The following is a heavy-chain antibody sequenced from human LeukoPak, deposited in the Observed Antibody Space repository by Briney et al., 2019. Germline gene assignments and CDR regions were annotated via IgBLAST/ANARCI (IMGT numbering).Heavy chain of an antibody. V-gene: IGHV3-21*01. CDR3: ARDYYGSE. J-gene: IGHJ4*02. Sequence: GGSLRLSCAASGFTFSSYSMNWARHAPGKGLEWVSSIRSSSSYIYYADSVKGRFTISRDNAKNSLYLQMNSLRAEDTAVYYCARDYYGSEWGQGTLVTVSS. D-gene: IGHD3-10*01. CDR2: IRSSSSYI. CDR1: GFTFSSYS.